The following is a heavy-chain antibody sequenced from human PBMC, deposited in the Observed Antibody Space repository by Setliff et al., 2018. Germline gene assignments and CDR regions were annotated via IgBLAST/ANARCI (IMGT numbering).Heavy chain of an antibody. CDR3: ARGLPGSGYSSGVLDF. CDR1: GFTSGAYW. D-gene: IGHD3-9*01. Sequence: GGSLRLSCVVSGFTSGAYWMNWVRQAPGKGLVWVSRTDPYGSFTAYADSVKGRFTISRDNAKDTVYLQMNSLRVDDTAVYYCARGLPGSGYSSGVLDFWGQGTMVTVSS. V-gene: IGHV3-74*01. CDR2: TDPYGSFT. J-gene: IGHJ4*03.